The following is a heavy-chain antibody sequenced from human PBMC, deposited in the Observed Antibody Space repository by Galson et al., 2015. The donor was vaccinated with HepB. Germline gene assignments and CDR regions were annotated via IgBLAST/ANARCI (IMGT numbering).Heavy chain of an antibody. J-gene: IGHJ4*02. Sequence: ETLSLTCTVSGGSTSRYSWSWIRQPPGKGLECIGCISYSGTTNYNPSLRGRVAISVDTAKRQFSLSLTSVTPADTAVYYCARVAPEDSWEFPSRRVDSWGQGTLVTVSS. CDR3: ARVAPEDSWEFPSRRVDS. CDR2: ISYSGTT. V-gene: IGHV4-59*01. D-gene: IGHD1-26*01. CDR1: GGSTSRYS.